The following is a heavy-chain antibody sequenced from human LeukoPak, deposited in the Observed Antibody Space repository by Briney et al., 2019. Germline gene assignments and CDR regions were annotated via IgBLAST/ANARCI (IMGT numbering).Heavy chain of an antibody. D-gene: IGHD4-17*01. J-gene: IGHJ4*02. V-gene: IGHV4-31*03. CDR3: ARGGTVTTMIRIFDY. Sequence: PSETLSLTCTVSGGSISSGGYYWSWIRQHPGKGLEWIGYIYYSGSTYYNPSLKSRVTISVDTSKNQFSLKLSSVTAADTAVYYCARGGTVTTMIRIFDYWGQGTLVTVSS. CDR2: IYYSGST. CDR1: GGSISSGGYY.